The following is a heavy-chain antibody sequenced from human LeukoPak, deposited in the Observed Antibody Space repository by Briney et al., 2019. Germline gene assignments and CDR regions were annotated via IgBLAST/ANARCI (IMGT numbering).Heavy chain of an antibody. V-gene: IGHV3-30*02. CDR2: IRYDGSNK. D-gene: IGHD3-22*01. CDR3: AKATMIVVVMSDY. Sequence: PGGSLRLSCAASGFTFSSYGMHWVRQAPGKGLEWVAFIRYDGSNKYYADSVKGRFTISRDNSKNTLYLQMNSLRAEDTAVYYCAKATMIVVVMSDYWGQGTLVTVSS. CDR1: GFTFSSYG. J-gene: IGHJ4*02.